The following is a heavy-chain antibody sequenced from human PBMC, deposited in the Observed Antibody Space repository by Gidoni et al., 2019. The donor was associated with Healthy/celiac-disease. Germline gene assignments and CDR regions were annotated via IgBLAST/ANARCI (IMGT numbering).Heavy chain of an antibody. J-gene: IGHJ6*02. D-gene: IGHD4-17*01. V-gene: IGHV1-2*02. CDR2: INPNSGGT. CDR3: ARDLGTTVTRGEGMDV. Sequence: QVQLVQSGAEVKKPGASVKVSCKASGYTFTGYYMHWVRQAPGQGLEWMGWINPNSGGTNYAQKFQGRVTMTRDTSISTAYMELSRLRSDDTAVYYCARDLGTTVTRGEGMDVWGQGTTVTVSS. CDR1: GYTFTGYY.